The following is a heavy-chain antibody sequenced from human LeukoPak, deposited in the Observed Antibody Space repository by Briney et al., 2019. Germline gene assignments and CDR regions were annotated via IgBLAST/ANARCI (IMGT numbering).Heavy chain of an antibody. Sequence: NPSETLSLTCTVSGGSISSYYWSWIRQPPGKGLEWIGYIYYSGSTNYNPSLKSRVTISVDTSKNQFSLKLSSVTAADTAVYYCARQRIHWFDPWGQATLVTVSS. J-gene: IGHJ5*02. CDR2: IYYSGST. V-gene: IGHV4-59*08. CDR3: ARQRIHWFDP. CDR1: GGSISSYY.